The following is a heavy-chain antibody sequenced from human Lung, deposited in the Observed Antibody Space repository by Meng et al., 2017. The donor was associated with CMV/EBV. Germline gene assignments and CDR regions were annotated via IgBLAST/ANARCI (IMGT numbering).Heavy chain of an antibody. CDR2: ISSNGSTK. V-gene: IGHV3-48*03. D-gene: IGHD3-10*01. Sequence: GGSLRLXCAASGFTFSSYEMNWVRQAPGKGLEWVSYISSNGSTKYYADSVKGRFTISRDNAKNSLYLQMNSLRAEDTAVYYCARDPLWFGVNYYYGMDVWGQGXTVTVSS. CDR3: ARDPLWFGVNYYYGMDV. J-gene: IGHJ6*02. CDR1: GFTFSSYE.